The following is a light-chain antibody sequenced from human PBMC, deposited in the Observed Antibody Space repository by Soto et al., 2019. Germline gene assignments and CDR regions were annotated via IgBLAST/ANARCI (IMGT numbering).Light chain of an antibody. CDR2: DAT. CDR1: QSVRSN. J-gene: IGKJ5*01. CDR3: QQRSAWPQIT. Sequence: PGERATLSCRASQSVRSNLDWYQQKPGQAPRLLIYDATTRATGIPARFSGSGSGTDFTLTISSLDPEDFAVYYCQQRSAWPQITFGQGTRLEIK. V-gene: IGKV3-11*01.